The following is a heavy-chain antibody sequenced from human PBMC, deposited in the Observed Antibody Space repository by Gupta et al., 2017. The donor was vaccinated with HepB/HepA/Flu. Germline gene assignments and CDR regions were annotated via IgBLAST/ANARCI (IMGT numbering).Heavy chain of an antibody. D-gene: IGHD3-10*01. J-gene: IGHJ4*02. CDR3: ARVNYGSGSDYFDY. CDR2: IYQSGST. V-gene: IGHV4-59*07. CDR1: GGSINTYY. Sequence: QVQLQESDPGLVKPSDTLSLTCTVSGGSINTYYWAWIRQPPGKGLEWIGYIYQSGSTTYNPSLKRRVTISIDTSKNQFSLKLSSVTAADTAVYFCARVNYGSGSDYFDYWGQGTLVTVSS.